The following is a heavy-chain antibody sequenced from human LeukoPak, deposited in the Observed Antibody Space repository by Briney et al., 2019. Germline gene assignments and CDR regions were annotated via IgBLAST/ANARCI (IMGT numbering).Heavy chain of an antibody. Sequence: SQTLSLTCAISGDSVSSNSAAWNWIRQSPSRGLEWLGRTYCRSKWYNDYAVSVKSRITINPDTSKNQFSLQLNSVTPEDTAVYYCARDRGSGYDPAYYFDYWGQGTLVTVSS. D-gene: IGHD5-12*01. CDR1: GDSVSSNSAA. V-gene: IGHV6-1*01. CDR2: TYCRSKWYN. CDR3: ARDRGSGYDPAYYFDY. J-gene: IGHJ4*02.